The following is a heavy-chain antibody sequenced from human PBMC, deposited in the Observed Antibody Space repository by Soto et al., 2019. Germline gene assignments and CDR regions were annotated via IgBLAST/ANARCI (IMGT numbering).Heavy chain of an antibody. Sequence: GGSLRLSCAASGFTFSSYAMSWVRQAPGKGLEWVSAISGSGGSTYYADSVKGRFTISRDNSKNTLYLQMNSLRAEDTAVYYCAKSHYDFWSGIYYYMDGWGKGTTVTVSS. V-gene: IGHV3-23*01. CDR2: ISGSGGST. CDR1: GFTFSSYA. J-gene: IGHJ6*03. D-gene: IGHD3-3*01. CDR3: AKSHYDFWSGIYYYMDG.